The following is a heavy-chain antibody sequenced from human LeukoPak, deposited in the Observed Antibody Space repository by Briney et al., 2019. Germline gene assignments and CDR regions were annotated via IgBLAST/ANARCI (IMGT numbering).Heavy chain of an antibody. CDR2: MNPNSGNT. CDR3: ARSPYSSSWYYYYYGMDV. V-gene: IGHV1-8*01. D-gene: IGHD6-13*01. Sequence: GASVKVSCKASGYTFTSYDINWVRQATGQGLEWMGWMNPNSGNTGYAQKFQGRVTMTRNTSISTAYMELSSLGSEDTAVYYCARSPYSSSWYYYYYGMDVWGQGTTVTVSS. J-gene: IGHJ6*02. CDR1: GYTFTSYD.